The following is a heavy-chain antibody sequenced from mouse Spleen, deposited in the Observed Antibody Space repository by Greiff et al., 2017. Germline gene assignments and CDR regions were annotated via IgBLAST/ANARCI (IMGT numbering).Heavy chain of an antibody. CDR2: ISNLAYSI. CDR3: ARDPYGNYAMDY. J-gene: IGHJ4*01. Sequence: EVMLVESGGGLVQPGGSLKLSCAASGFTFSDYGMAWVRQAPRKGPEWVAFISNLAYSIYYADTVTGRFTISRENAKNTLYLEMSSLRSEDTAMYYCARDPYGNYAMDYWGQGTSVTVSS. CDR1: GFTFSDYG. D-gene: IGHD2-1*01. V-gene: IGHV5-15*04.